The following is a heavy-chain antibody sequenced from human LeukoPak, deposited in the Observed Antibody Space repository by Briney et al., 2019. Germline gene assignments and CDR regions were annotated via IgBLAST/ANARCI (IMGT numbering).Heavy chain of an antibody. Sequence: SETLSLTCTVSGGSISSSSYYWGWIRQPPGKGLEWIGSIYYSGSTYYNPSLKSRVTISVDTSKNQFSLKLSSVTAADTAVYYCARFRVRGVIRSYSDWGQGTLVTVSS. D-gene: IGHD3-10*01. CDR2: IYYSGST. CDR1: GGSISSSSYY. V-gene: IGHV4-39*01. CDR3: ARFRVRGVIRSYSD. J-gene: IGHJ4*02.